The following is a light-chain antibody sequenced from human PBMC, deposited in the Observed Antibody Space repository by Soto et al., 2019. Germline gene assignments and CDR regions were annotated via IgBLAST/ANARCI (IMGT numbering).Light chain of an antibody. CDR1: QSVTYSF. Sequence: EIVLTQSPGTLSLSPGERATLSCRASQSVTYSFLAWYQQKPGQAPRLLIYGASSRATGIADRFSGSGSGTDFTLTISRLEPEDFAVYYCQQYGGSPLTFGGGTKVEIK. CDR2: GAS. J-gene: IGKJ4*01. V-gene: IGKV3-20*01. CDR3: QQYGGSPLT.